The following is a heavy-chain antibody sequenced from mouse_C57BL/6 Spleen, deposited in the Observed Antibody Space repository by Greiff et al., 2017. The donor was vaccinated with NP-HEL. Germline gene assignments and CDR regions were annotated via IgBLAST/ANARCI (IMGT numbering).Heavy chain of an antibody. CDR3: ARWNLDGYFDY. CDR2: INPNNGGT. J-gene: IGHJ2*01. V-gene: IGHV1-26*01. CDR1: GYTFTDYY. Sequence: EVQLQQSGPELVKPGASVKISCKASGYTFTDYYMNWVKQSHGKSLEWIGDINPNNGGTSYNQKFKGKATLTVDKSSSTADMELRSLTSEDYAVYYCARWNLDGYFDYWGQGTTLTVSS.